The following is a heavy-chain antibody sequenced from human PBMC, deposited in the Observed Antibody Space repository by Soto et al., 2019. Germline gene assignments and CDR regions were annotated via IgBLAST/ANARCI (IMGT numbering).Heavy chain of an antibody. D-gene: IGHD6-13*01. CDR3: ARDRASSSWYLGYFDY. Sequence: PGGSLRLSCAASGFTFSSYGMHWVRQAPGMGLEWVAVIWYDGSNKYYADSVKGRFTISRDNSKNTLYLQMNSLRAEDTAVYYCARDRASSSWYLGYFDYWGQGTLVTAPQ. CDR1: GFTFSSYG. V-gene: IGHV3-33*01. CDR2: IWYDGSNK. J-gene: IGHJ4*02.